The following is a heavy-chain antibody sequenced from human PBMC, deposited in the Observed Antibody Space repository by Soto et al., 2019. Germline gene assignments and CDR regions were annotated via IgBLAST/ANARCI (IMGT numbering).Heavy chain of an antibody. CDR1: GYSFTSYW. D-gene: IGHD3-16*01. CDR2: IDPSDSYT. Sequence: PGESLKISCKGSGYSFTSYWISWVRKMPGKGLEWMGRIDPSDSYTNYSPSFQGHVTISADKSISTAYLQWSSLKASDTAMYYGARQFYVSHAFDIWGKGTMVTVSS. CDR3: ARQFYVSHAFDI. J-gene: IGHJ3*02. V-gene: IGHV5-10-1*01.